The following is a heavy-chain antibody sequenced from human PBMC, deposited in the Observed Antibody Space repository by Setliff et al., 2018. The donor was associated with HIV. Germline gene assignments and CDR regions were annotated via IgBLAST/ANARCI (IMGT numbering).Heavy chain of an antibody. CDR1: GASLNSGSYF. J-gene: IGHJ4*02. Sequence: PSETLSLTCTVSGASLNSGSYFWSWVRQPAGKGLEWIGRIYTSGDTNYNPSLKSRVTISVDTSKNQFSLKLSSVTAADTAVYYCARLDCSSSSGFVDYWGQGTLVTVSS. V-gene: IGHV4-61*02. D-gene: IGHD2-2*01. CDR2: IYTSGDT. CDR3: ARLDCSSSSGFVDY.